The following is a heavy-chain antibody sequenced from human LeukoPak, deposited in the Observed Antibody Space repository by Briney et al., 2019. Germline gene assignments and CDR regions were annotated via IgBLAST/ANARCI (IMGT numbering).Heavy chain of an antibody. Sequence: ASVKVSCKASGYTFSGYYIHWVRQAPGQGLEWMGLIKPDSGDANYAQNFRGRVTMTRDTSITTAYMELNRLTSDDTAVYYCVRDRPHNWFDPWGQGTLVTVSS. J-gene: IGHJ5*02. V-gene: IGHV1-2*02. CDR2: IKPDSGDA. CDR3: VRDRPHNWFDP. CDR1: GYTFSGYY.